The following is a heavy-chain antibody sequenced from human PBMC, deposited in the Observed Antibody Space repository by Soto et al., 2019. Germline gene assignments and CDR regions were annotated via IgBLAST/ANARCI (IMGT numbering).Heavy chain of an antibody. V-gene: IGHV1-69*01. CDR1: GDTVSNFA. Sequence: QVQLVQSGAEVKKPGSSVKVSCKASGDTVSNFAIIWVRQAPGQGLEWMGGIIPTFGTTDYAQSFQGRVSITADESTHTAYMELYSLRSGDTAIYFCARVNPSLLGGGEWFDPWGQGTLITVSS. CDR2: IIPTFGTT. D-gene: IGHD3-16*01. J-gene: IGHJ5*02. CDR3: ARVNPSLLGGGEWFDP.